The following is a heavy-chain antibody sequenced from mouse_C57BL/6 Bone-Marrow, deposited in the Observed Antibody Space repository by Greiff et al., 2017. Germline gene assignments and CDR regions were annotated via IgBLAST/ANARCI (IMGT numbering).Heavy chain of an antibody. Sequence: VQLKESGGGLVKPGGSLKLSCAASGFTFSSYAMSWVRQTPEKRLEWVATISDGGSYTYYPDNVKGRFTISRDNAKNNLYLQMSHLKSEDTAMYYCASCYAMDYWGQGTSVTVSS. J-gene: IGHJ4*01. V-gene: IGHV5-4*01. CDR3: ASCYAMDY. CDR1: GFTFSSYA. CDR2: ISDGGSYT.